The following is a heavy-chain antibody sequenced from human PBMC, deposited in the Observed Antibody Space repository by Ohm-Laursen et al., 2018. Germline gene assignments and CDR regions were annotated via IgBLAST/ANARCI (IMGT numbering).Heavy chain of an antibody. D-gene: IGHD3-22*01. J-gene: IGHJ4*02. CDR3: TTDQHDYYNDSYYY. Sequence: GSLRLSCTASGFTFINARMSRVRQAPGKGLEWVGRIKSQTDGGTTDYAAPEKDRFTISRDDSKNTLYLQMNSLKTEDTAVYYCTTDQHDYYNDSYYYWGQGTLVTVSS. CDR2: IKSQTDGGTT. V-gene: IGHV3-15*01. CDR1: GFTFINAR.